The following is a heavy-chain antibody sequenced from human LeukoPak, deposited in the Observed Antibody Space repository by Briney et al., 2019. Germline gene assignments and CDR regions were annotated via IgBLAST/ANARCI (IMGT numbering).Heavy chain of an antibody. J-gene: IGHJ4*02. Sequence: KPSETLSLTCAVYGGSFSGYYWSWIRQPPGKGLEWIGEINHSGSTNYNPSPKSRVTISVDTSKNQFSLKLSSVTAADTAVYYCARGPRRYDFWSGYYSYWGQGTLVTVSS. CDR3: ARGPRRYDFWSGYYSY. D-gene: IGHD3-3*01. CDR2: INHSGST. V-gene: IGHV4-34*01. CDR1: GGSFSGYY.